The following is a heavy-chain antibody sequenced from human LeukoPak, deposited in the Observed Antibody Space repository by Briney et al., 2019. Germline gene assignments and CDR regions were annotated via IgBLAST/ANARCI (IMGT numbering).Heavy chain of an antibody. D-gene: IGHD2-2*01. CDR2: IRTKAYGGTT. CDR3: TRGKRHVPVLAAMPSGYYYHGMDV. J-gene: IGHJ6*02. Sequence: PGRSLRLPCTASGFTFGDYDMNWFRQAPGKGLEWVGFIRTKAYGGTTEYAASVKGRFTISRDDSKNIAYLQLSSLKTEDTAMYYCTRGKRHVPVLAAMPSGYYYHGMDVWGQGTTVTVSS. CDR1: GFTFGDYD. V-gene: IGHV3-49*03.